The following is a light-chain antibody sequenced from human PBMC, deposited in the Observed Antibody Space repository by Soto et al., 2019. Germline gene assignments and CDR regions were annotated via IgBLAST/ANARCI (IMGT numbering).Light chain of an antibody. J-gene: IGKJ2*01. Sequence: DIQMTQSPSTLSASVADRVTITCRASQSMSSWLAWYQQKPGKAPKHLIYKASSLGSGVPSRFSGSGSGTEFTLTISSLQAEDFAIYYCQQFNSHSSYTFGQGTKLEIK. CDR2: KAS. CDR1: QSMSSW. CDR3: QQFNSHSSYT. V-gene: IGKV1-5*03.